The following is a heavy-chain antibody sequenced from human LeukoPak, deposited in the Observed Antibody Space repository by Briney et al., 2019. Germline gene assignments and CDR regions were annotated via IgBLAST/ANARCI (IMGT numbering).Heavy chain of an antibody. Sequence: SETLSLTCTVSGGSISSYYWSWIRQPPGKGLEWIGYISYRGSTDYNPSLKSRVTISIDTSKSQFSLKLSSVTAADTAVFYCAGGRGMATLDYWGQGTLATVSS. J-gene: IGHJ4*02. CDR1: GGSISSYY. D-gene: IGHD3-16*01. CDR3: AGGRGMATLDY. CDR2: ISYRGST. V-gene: IGHV4-59*01.